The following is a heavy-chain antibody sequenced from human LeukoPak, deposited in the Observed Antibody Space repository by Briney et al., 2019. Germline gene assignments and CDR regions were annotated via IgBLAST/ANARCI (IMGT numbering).Heavy chain of an antibody. J-gene: IGHJ4*02. CDR2: SYYSGST. CDR1: GGSISSGDYY. V-gene: IGHV4-30-4*08. Sequence: SQTLSLTCTVSGGSISSGDYYWSWIRQPPGKGLEWIVYSYYSGSTYYNPYLKSRFTISVDTSKNQFSLKLSSVTAADRAVYYCARESAVTHDYWGQGTLVTVSS. CDR3: ARESAVTHDY. D-gene: IGHD4-17*01.